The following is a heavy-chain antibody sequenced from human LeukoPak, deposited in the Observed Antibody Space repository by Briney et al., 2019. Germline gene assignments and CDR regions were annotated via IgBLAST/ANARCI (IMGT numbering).Heavy chain of an antibody. J-gene: IGHJ4*02. V-gene: IGHV5-51*01. CDR1: GYRFTTSW. CDR3: ARHGSSGWDTNFDY. CDR2: IYPGDSDT. Sequence: GESLKISCEASGYRFTTSWIGWVRQMPGKGLGWMGIIYPGDSDTRYSPSFQGQVTISADKSISTAYLQWSSLKASDTAMYYCARHGSSGWDTNFDYWGQGTLVTVSS. D-gene: IGHD6-19*01.